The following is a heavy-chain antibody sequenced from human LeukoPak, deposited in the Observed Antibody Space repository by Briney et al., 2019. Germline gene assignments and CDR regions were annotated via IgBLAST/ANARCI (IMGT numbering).Heavy chain of an antibody. CDR1: GGSISGSSYY. V-gene: IGHV4-39*01. CDR3: ARQTSSDSGGYNPANLDY. CDR2: IYYSGST. J-gene: IGHJ4*02. D-gene: IGHD3-22*01. Sequence: SETLSLTCTVSGGSISGSSYYWGWIRQPPGKGLEWIGSIYYSGSTYYNPSLKSRVTISVDTSKNQFSLKLSSVTAADTAVYYCARQTSSDSGGYNPANLDYWGKGTLVTVSP.